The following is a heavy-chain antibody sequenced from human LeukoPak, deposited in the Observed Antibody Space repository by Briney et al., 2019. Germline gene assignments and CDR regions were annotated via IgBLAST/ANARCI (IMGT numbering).Heavy chain of an antibody. J-gene: IGHJ3*02. CDR2: IIPIFGTA. CDR1: GGTFSSYA. CDR3: ARGDHYYDSSGRHDAFDI. V-gene: IGHV1-69*01. Sequence: SVKVSCKASGGTFSSYAISWVRQAPGQGLEWMGGIIPIFGTANYAQKFQGRVTITADESTSTAYMELSSLRSEDTAVYYCARGDHYYDSSGRHDAFDIWGRGTMVTVSS. D-gene: IGHD3-22*01.